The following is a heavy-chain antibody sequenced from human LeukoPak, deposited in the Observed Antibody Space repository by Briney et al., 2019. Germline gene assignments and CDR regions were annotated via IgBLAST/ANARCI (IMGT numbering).Heavy chain of an antibody. Sequence: PSETLSLTCTVSGGSLSSYYWSWIRQPPGEGLEWIGYIYYSGSTNYNPSLKSRVTISVDTSKNQFSLKLSSVTAADTAVYYCARDTPPEAFDIWGQGTRVTASS. V-gene: IGHV4-59*01. CDR3: ARDTPPEAFDI. CDR1: GGSLSSYY. J-gene: IGHJ3*02. CDR2: IYYSGST.